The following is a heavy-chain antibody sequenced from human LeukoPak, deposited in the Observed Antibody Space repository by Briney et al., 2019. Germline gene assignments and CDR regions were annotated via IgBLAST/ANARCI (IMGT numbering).Heavy chain of an antibody. CDR1: GFTVSTNC. CDR2: IYSGGTT. J-gene: IGHJ6*02. CDR3: ARPSVRGVIYGMDV. Sequence: GGSLRLSCAASGFTVSTNCMTWVRQAPGKGLEWVSTIYSGGTTYYADSVMGRFTISRHNSRNTLYLQMNSLRAEDTAVYYCARPSVRGVIYGMDVWGQGTTVTVSS. V-gene: IGHV3-53*01. D-gene: IGHD3-10*01.